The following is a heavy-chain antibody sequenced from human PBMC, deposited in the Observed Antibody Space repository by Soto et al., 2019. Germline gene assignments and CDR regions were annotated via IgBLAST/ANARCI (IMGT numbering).Heavy chain of an antibody. Sequence: GGALRLPSVTSGVSFGGFLVSWVLQGTGKGLEWVARIKSETDGGTMDYAAPVEGRFAISRDDSQKTLFLQLNSLQTEDTGVYYCSTYDYIWGSHRYRWAYWGPGTLVTVSS. J-gene: IGHJ4*02. V-gene: IGHV3-15*01. CDR1: GVSFGGFL. D-gene: IGHD3-16*02. CDR3: STYDYIWGSHRYRWAY. CDR2: IKSETDGGTM.